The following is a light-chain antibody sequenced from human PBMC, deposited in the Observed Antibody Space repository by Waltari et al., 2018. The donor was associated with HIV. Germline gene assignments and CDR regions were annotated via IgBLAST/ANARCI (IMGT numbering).Light chain of an antibody. CDR2: EVT. Sequence: QSALTQPASVSGSPGQSITISCTETSSYVGNYNLFSWYQQYTGKAPKLLIYEVTKRPSGVSSRFSGSKSGNTASLTISDLQSEDEANYYCCSYGSSATFVVFGGGTRVTV. CDR1: SSYVGNYNL. J-gene: IGLJ2*01. V-gene: IGLV2-23*02. CDR3: CSYGSSATFVV.